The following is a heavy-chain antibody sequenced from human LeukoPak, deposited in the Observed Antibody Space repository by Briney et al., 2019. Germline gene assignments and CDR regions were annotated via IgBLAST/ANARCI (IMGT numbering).Heavy chain of an antibody. Sequence: GGSLRLSCAASGFTFSSYAMSWVRQAPGKGLEWVSAISGSDGSTYYADSVKGRFTISRDNSKNTLYLQMNSLRAEDTAVYYCANHKYSSSWSGLDYWGQGTLVTVSS. CDR3: ANHKYSSSWSGLDY. CDR2: ISGSDGST. D-gene: IGHD6-13*01. J-gene: IGHJ4*02. CDR1: GFTFSSYA. V-gene: IGHV3-23*01.